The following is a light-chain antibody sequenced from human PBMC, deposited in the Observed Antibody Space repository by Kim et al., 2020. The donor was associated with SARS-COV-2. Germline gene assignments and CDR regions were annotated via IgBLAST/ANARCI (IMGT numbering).Light chain of an antibody. Sequence: GQSITISCTGTSSDVGGYNYVSWYQQHPGKVPKLMIYDVTDRPSGVSTRFSGSKSGNTASLTISGLQAEDEADYYCSSYTTSNTWVFGGGTQLTVL. CDR1: SSDVGGYNY. J-gene: IGLJ3*02. V-gene: IGLV2-14*03. CDR3: SSYTTSNTWV. CDR2: DVT.